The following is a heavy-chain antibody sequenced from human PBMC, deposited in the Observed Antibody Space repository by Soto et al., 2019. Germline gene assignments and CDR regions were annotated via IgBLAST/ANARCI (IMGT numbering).Heavy chain of an antibody. CDR3: ARMIVGATYAFDI. J-gene: IGHJ3*02. Sequence: AGESLKISCKGSGYSFTSYWIGWVRQMPGKGLEWMGIIYPGDSDTRYSPSFQGQVTISADKSISTAYLQWSSLKASDTAMYYCARMIVGATYAFDIWGQGTMVTVSS. D-gene: IGHD1-26*01. CDR1: GYSFTSYW. V-gene: IGHV5-51*01. CDR2: IYPGDSDT.